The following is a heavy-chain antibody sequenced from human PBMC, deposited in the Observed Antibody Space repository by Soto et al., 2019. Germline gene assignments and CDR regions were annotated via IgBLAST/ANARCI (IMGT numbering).Heavy chain of an antibody. J-gene: IGHJ4*02. CDR1: GGSISSGGYS. CDR3: ARVWDY. V-gene: IGHV4-30-2*01. D-gene: IGHD3-16*01. CDR2: IYHSGST. Sequence: PSETLSLTCAVSGGSISSGGYSWSWIRQPPGKGLEWIGYIYHSGSTYYNPSLKSRVTISVDRSKNQFSLKPSSVTAADTAVYYCARVWDYWGQGTLVTVSS.